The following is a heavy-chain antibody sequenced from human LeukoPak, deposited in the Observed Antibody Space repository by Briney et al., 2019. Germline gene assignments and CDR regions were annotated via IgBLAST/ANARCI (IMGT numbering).Heavy chain of an antibody. CDR2: ISGSGGST. CDR1: GFTFSSYG. CDR3: AIQRGYSYGYFQH. D-gene: IGHD5-18*01. Sequence: PGGSLRLSCAASGFTFSSYGMSWVRQAPGKGLEWVSAISGSGGSTYYADSVKGRFTISRDNSKNTLYLQMNSLRAEDTAVYYCAIQRGYSYGYFQHWGQGTLVTVSS. V-gene: IGHV3-23*01. J-gene: IGHJ1*01.